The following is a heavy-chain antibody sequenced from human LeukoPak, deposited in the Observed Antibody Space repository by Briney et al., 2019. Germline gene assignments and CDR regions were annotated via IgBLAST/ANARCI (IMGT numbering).Heavy chain of an antibody. J-gene: IGHJ5*02. CDR1: GGTFSSYA. CDR3: ARVGSSSPASYWFDP. Sequence: SVKVSCKASGGTFSSYAISWVRQAPGQGLEWMGRIIPILGIANYAQKFQGRVTITADKSTSTAYMELSSLRSEDTAVYYCARVGSSSPASYWFDPWGQGTLVTVSS. V-gene: IGHV1-69*04. CDR2: IIPILGIA. D-gene: IGHD6-13*01.